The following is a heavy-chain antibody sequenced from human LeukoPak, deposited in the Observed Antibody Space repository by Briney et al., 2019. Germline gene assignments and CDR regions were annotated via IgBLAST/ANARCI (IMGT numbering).Heavy chain of an antibody. J-gene: IGHJ3*02. D-gene: IGHD2-8*01. CDR2: IIPIFGTA. Sequence: ASVKVSCKASGGTFSSYAISWVRQAPGQGLEWMGGIIPIFGTANYAQKFQGRVTITADESTSTAYMELSSLRSEDTAVYYCARGGIFSCTNGVCSPQAGDAFDIWGQGTMVTVSS. V-gene: IGHV1-69*13. CDR1: GGTFSSYA. CDR3: ARGGIFSCTNGVCSPQAGDAFDI.